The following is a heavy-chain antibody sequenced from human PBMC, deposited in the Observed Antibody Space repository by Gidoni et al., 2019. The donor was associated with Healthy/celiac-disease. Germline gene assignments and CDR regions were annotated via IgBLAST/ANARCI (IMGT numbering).Heavy chain of an antibody. J-gene: IGHJ5*02. CDR2: ISGSGGST. V-gene: IGHV3-23*04. CDR3: AKDIVVVVAATNELNWFDP. D-gene: IGHD2-15*01. CDR1: GFTFSSYA. Sequence: EVQLVESGGGLVQPGGSLRLSCAAPGFTFSSYAMSWVRQAPGKGLEWVSAISGSGGSTYYADSVKGRFTISRDNSKNTLYLQMNSLRAEDPAVYYCAKDIVVVVAATNELNWFDPWGQGTLVTVSS.